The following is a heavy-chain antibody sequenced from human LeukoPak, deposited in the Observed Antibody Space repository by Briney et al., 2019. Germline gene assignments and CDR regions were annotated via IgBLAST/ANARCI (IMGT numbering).Heavy chain of an antibody. D-gene: IGHD3-22*01. Sequence: GGSLRLSCAASGFTFSSYEMNWVRQAPGKGLEWVSAISGSGGSTYYADSVKGRFTISRDNSKNTLYLQMNSLRAEDTAVYYCAKGPQYYYDSSGYYPYWGQGTLVTVSS. CDR2: ISGSGGST. J-gene: IGHJ4*02. CDR3: AKGPQYYYDSSGYYPY. V-gene: IGHV3-23*01. CDR1: GFTFSSYE.